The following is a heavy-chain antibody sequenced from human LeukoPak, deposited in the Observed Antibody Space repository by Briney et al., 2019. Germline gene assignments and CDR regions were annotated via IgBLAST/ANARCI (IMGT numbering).Heavy chain of an antibody. CDR2: INPNSGGT. CDR3: ARDLPRDNNWYSDAFDV. CDR1: GYAFSGYY. J-gene: IGHJ3*01. V-gene: IGHV1-2*02. D-gene: IGHD1-1*01. Sequence: ASVKVSCKASGYAFSGYYIHWVRQAPGQGLEWIGSINPNSGGTNYARKFQGGVTMTSDASITTAYMELSRLRSDDTAVYYCARDLPRDNNWYSDAFDVWGQGTMVTVSS.